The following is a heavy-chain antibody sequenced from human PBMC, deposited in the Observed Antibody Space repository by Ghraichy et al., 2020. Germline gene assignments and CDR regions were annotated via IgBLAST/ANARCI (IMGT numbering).Heavy chain of an antibody. CDR3: TTGVESYSDFDY. V-gene: IGHV3-15*01. Sequence: GGSLRLSCAASGFTFSNAWMSWVRQAPGKGLEWVGRIKSKTDGGTTDYAAPVKGRFTISRDDSKNMLYLQMNSLKTEDTAVYYCTTGVESYSDFDYWGQGTLVTVSS. CDR2: IKSKTDGGTT. CDR1: GFTFSNAW. J-gene: IGHJ4*02. D-gene: IGHD1-26*01.